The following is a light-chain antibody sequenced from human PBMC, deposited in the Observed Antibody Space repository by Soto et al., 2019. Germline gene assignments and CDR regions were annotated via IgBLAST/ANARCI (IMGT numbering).Light chain of an antibody. Sequence: AIQFTQSPSSLSASVVERVTITCRASQGISSALAWYQQKPGKAPKLLIYDASSLESVVPSRFSGSGSGTDFTLTISSLQPEDFATYYCQQFNNYPTFGQGTRLEIK. CDR3: QQFNNYPT. CDR1: QGISSA. J-gene: IGKJ5*01. CDR2: DAS. V-gene: IGKV1D-13*01.